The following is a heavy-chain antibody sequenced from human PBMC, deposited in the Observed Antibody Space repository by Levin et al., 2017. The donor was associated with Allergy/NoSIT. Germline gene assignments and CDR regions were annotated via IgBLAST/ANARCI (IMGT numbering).Heavy chain of an antibody. CDR1: GFTFSNAW. D-gene: IGHD4-17*01. J-gene: IGHJ3*02. CDR2: IKSKTDGGTT. CDR3: TSQAYGDSNDAFDI. Sequence: GESLKISCAASGFTFSNAWMSWVRQAPGKGLEWVGRIKSKTDGGTTDYAAPVKGRFTISRDDSKNTLYLQMNSLKTEDTAVYYCTSQAYGDSNDAFDIWGQGTMVTVSS. V-gene: IGHV3-15*01.